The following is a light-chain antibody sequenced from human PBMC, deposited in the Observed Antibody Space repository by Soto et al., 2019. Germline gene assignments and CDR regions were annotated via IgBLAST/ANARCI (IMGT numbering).Light chain of an antibody. CDR1: QTVSSTY. CDR2: GAS. V-gene: IGKV3-20*01. CDR3: QHDGSSSWT. Sequence: EIVLTQSPGTLSLSPGERATLSCRASQTVSSTYLTWYQQKPGQAPRLLIYGASSRATGIPDRFSGSGSGTDFTLTISRLEPEDFAGYYCQHDGSSSWTFGQGPRWKSN. J-gene: IGKJ1*01.